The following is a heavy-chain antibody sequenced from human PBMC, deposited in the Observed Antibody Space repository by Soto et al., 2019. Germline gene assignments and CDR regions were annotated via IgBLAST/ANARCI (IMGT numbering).Heavy chain of an antibody. V-gene: IGHV3-21*01. CDR1: GFTFSSYS. D-gene: IGHD2-15*01. CDR3: ARSRPDIVVVVAAQDAFDI. J-gene: IGHJ3*02. CDR2: ISSSSSYI. Sequence: GGSLRLSCAASGFTFSSYSMNWVRQAPGKGLEWVSSISSSSSYIYYADSVKGPFTISRDNAKNSLYLQMNSLRAEDTAVYYCARSRPDIVVVVAAQDAFDIWGQGTMVTVSS.